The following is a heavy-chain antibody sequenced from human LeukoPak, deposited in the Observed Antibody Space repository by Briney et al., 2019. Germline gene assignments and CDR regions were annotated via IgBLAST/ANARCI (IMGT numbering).Heavy chain of an antibody. J-gene: IGHJ3*02. CDR3: ARLLPGGGKAFDI. D-gene: IGHD4-23*01. V-gene: IGHV1-69*13. CDR1: GGTFSSYA. Sequence: ASVKVSCKVSGGTFSSYAISWVRQAPGQGLEWMGGIIPIFGTANYAQKFQGRVTITADESTSTAYMELSSLRSEDTAVYYCARLLPGGGKAFDIWGRGTMVTVSS. CDR2: IIPIFGTA.